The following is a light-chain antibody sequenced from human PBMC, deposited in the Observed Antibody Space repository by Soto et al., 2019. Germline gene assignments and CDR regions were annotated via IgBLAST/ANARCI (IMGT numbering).Light chain of an antibody. J-gene: IGKJ5*01. V-gene: IGKV1-39*01. Sequence: DIQMTPSPSSLSASIGDRVTITCQASQSISSYLNWYQHKPGAAPKLLIFGASNLESGVPSRFSGSGSGTEFTLIISSLQPEDFATYYCQQGYSTTPITFSHGTRLEI. CDR1: QSISSY. CDR3: QQGYSTTPIT. CDR2: GAS.